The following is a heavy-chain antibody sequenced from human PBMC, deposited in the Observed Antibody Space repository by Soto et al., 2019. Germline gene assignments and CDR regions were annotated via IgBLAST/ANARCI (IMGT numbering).Heavy chain of an antibody. V-gene: IGHV2-5*01. CDR3: AHSVFTYYYGSGSLDY. D-gene: IGHD3-10*01. J-gene: IGHJ4*02. CDR1: GFSLSTSGVG. Sequence: ESGPTLVNPTQTLTLTCTFSGFSLSTSGVGVGWIRQPPGKALERLPLLYWNDDKRYSPSLKSSLTITKDTSKNQDDPTMTNMAPVEIATYYFAHSVFTYYYGSGSLDYCGQGTLVTVSS. CDR2: LYWNDDK.